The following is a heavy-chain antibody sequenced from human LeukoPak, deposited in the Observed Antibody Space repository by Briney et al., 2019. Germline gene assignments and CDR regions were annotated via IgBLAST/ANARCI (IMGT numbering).Heavy chain of an antibody. CDR3: ARRITMVRGVIITRIPYGMDV. CDR1: GGSFSGYY. Sequence: PSETLSLTCAVSGGSFSGYYWSWIRHRPGKGLEWIWEINHSGRTNYNPHPTSRVTISVDTSKNQFSLKLSSVTAADTAVYYCARRITMVRGVIITRIPYGMDVWGKGTTVTVSS. J-gene: IGHJ6*04. V-gene: IGHV4-34*01. CDR2: INHSGRT. D-gene: IGHD3-10*01.